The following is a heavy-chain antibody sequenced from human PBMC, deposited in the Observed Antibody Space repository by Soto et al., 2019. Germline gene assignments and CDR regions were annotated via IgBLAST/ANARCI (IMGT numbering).Heavy chain of an antibody. J-gene: IGHJ4*02. CDR3: TRGGTVTSRLGLFDY. D-gene: IGHD4-17*01. CDR1: GFSFSSYW. V-gene: IGHV3-74*01. Sequence: EVQLVESGGGLVQPGGSLRLSCAASGFSFSSYWMHWVRQAPGKGLVWVSRISTDGTSTSYAESVQGRLTISRDNTKNTLYMQMNSLRVDDTAVCYCTRGGTVTSRLGLFDYWGQGVPVTVSS. CDR2: ISTDGTST.